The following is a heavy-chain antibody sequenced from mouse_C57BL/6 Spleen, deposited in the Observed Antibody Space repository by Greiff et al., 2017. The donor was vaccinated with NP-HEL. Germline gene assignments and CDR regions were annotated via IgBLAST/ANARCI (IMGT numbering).Heavy chain of an antibody. V-gene: IGHV5-16*01. D-gene: IGHD5-5*01. CDR2: INYDGSST. CDR1: GFTFSDYY. J-gene: IGHJ4*01. Sequence: EVMLVESEGGLVQPGSSMKLSCTASGFTFSDYYMAWVRQVPEKGLEWVANINYDGSSTYYLDSLKSRFIISRDNAKNILYLQMSSLKSEDTATYYCARLPSYAMDYWGQGTSVTVSS. CDR3: ARLPSYAMDY.